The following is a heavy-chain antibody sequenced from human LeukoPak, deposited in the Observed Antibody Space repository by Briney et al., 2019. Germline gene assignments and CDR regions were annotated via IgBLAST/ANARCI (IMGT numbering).Heavy chain of an antibody. J-gene: IGHJ4*02. D-gene: IGHD5-12*01. CDR1: GFTFSTYW. CDR2: INTDGSTT. V-gene: IGHV3-74*01. CDR3: AKESGYDVDLEY. Sequence: GGSLRLSCAGSGFTFSTYWMHWVRQAPGGGLVWVSGINTDGSTTSYADSVKGRFTISRDNAKNTVYLQMSSLRAEDTAVYYCAKESGYDVDLEYWGQGTLVTVSS.